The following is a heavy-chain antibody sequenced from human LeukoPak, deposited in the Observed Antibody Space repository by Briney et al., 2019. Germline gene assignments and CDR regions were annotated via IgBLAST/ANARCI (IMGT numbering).Heavy chain of an antibody. CDR3: AKDVGYSGYDLSRKPFDY. D-gene: IGHD5-12*01. V-gene: IGHV3-23*01. J-gene: IGHJ4*02. CDR2: ISGSGGST. Sequence: GGSQRLSCAASGFTFSSYWMHWVRQAPGKGLEWVSAISGSGGSTYYADSVKGRFTIARDNSKNTLYMQMNSLRADDTAVYYCAKDVGYSGYDLSRKPFDYWGQGTLVTVSS. CDR1: GFTFSSYW.